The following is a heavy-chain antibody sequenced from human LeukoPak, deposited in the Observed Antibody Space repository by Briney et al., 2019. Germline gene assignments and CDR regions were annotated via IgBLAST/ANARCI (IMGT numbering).Heavy chain of an antibody. D-gene: IGHD6-6*01. V-gene: IGHV1-46*01. J-gene: IGHJ4*02. Sequence: GASVKVSCKASGGTFSSYAIDWVRQAPGQGLEWMGIINPTGGSTTYAQKFQGRVTMTRDTSTSTVYMELSSLRSDDTAVYYCARTAARRFDYWGQGTLVTVSS. CDR1: GGTFSSYA. CDR3: ARTAARRFDY. CDR2: INPTGGST.